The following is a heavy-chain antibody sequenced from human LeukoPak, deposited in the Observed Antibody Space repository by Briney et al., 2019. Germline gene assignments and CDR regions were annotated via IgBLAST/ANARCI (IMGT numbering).Heavy chain of an antibody. Sequence: GGSLRLSCAASGFTFSSYAMSWVRQAPGKGLEWVSAISGSGGSTYYADSVKGRFTISRDNAKNSLYLQMNSLRAEDTAVYYCVRITMVRGVRDYFDYWGQGTLVTVSS. CDR1: GFTFSSYA. CDR2: ISGSGGST. D-gene: IGHD3-10*01. J-gene: IGHJ4*02. V-gene: IGHV3-23*01. CDR3: VRITMVRGVRDYFDY.